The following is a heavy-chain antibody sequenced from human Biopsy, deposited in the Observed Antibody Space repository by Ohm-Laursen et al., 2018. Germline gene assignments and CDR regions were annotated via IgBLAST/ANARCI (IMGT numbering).Heavy chain of an antibody. Sequence: SETLSLTCSVSGASIKSFYWSWIRQSPGKGLQWIAFISHTGYTSYNPSLKSRVTISVDTSKSQFSLKLTSATVGDTAVYYCARSRNDLRGMYFDSWGQGSLVTVSS. CDR2: ISHTGYT. V-gene: IGHV4-59*08. J-gene: IGHJ4*02. CDR1: GASIKSFY. CDR3: ARSRNDLRGMYFDS.